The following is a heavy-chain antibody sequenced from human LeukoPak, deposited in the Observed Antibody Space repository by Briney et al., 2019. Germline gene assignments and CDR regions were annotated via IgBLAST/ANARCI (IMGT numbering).Heavy chain of an antibody. J-gene: IGHJ4*02. CDR2: IYPDDSDT. V-gene: IGHV5-51*01. D-gene: IGHD5-18*01. CDR3: ARLPSVGTAIVARVGFDY. CDR1: GYNFATYW. Sequence: GESLQISCQASGYNFATYWIGWVRQMPGKGLESLGIIYPDDSDTRYNPSFQGHVTISADKSINTAYLQWSSLKASDTAMYYCARLPSVGTAIVARVGFDYWGQGTLVTVPP.